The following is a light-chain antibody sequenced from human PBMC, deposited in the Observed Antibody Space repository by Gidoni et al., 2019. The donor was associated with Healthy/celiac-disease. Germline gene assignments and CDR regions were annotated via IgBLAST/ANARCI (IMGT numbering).Light chain of an antibody. Sequence: SYELTQPPSVSVSPGQTASITCSGDKLGDKYACWYQQKPGKSPVLVIYQDSKRPSGIPERFSGSNSGNTATLTISGTQAMDEADYYCQAWDNRRGVFGGGTKLTVL. CDR1: KLGDKY. V-gene: IGLV3-1*01. CDR2: QDS. J-gene: IGLJ2*01. CDR3: QAWDNRRGV.